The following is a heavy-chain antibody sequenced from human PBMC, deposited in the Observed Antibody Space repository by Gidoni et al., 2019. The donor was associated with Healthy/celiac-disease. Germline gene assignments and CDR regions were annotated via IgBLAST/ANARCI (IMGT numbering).Heavy chain of an antibody. J-gene: IGHJ4*02. Sequence: EVHLLESGGGLVQPGGSLRLSCEASGFTFSSYAMRCVRQAPGKGREWVSAISGSGGSTYYADSVKGRFTISRDNSKNTLYLQMNSLRAEDTAVYYCAKDFITMVRGVFDYWGQGTLVTVSS. CDR1: GFTFSSYA. D-gene: IGHD3-10*01. CDR3: AKDFITMVRGVFDY. V-gene: IGHV3-23*01. CDR2: ISGSGGST.